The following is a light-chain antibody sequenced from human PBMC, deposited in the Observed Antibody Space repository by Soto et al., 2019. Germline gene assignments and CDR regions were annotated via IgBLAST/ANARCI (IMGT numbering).Light chain of an antibody. CDR1: SSDVGGYNY. CDR3: SSYTTISTYA. V-gene: IGLV2-14*01. Sequence: QSALTQPASVSGSPGQSITISCTGTSSDVGGYNYVSWYQQHPGKAPKLMIYDVRNRPSGVSNRFSGSKSVNTASLTISGLQAEDEADYYCSSYTTISTYAFGTGTKVTV. J-gene: IGLJ1*01. CDR2: DVR.